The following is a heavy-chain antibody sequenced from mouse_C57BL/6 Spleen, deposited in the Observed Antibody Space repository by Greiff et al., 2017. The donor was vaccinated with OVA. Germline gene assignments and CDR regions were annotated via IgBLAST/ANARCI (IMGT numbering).Heavy chain of an antibody. D-gene: IGHD2-3*01. V-gene: IGHV14-3*01. Sequence: VQLKESVAELVRPGASVKLSCTASGFNIKNTYMHWVKQRPEQGLEWIGRIDPANGNTKYAPKFQGKATITADTSSNTVYLQLSSLTSEDTAIYYCALYDGYYDYYAMDYWGQGTSVTVSS. CDR3: ALYDGYYDYYAMDY. CDR1: GFNIKNTY. J-gene: IGHJ4*01. CDR2: IDPANGNT.